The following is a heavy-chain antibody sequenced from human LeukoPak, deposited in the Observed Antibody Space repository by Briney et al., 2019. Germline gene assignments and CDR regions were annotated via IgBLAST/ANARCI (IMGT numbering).Heavy chain of an antibody. V-gene: IGHV2-70*11. CDR2: IDWDDDK. Sequence: SGPTLVNPTQTLTLTCTVSGFSLSTSGMCVSWIRQPPGKALEWLARIDWDDDKYYSTSLKTRLTISKDTSKNQVVLTMANMDPVDTATYYCARLYASGWYAADYRGQGTLVTVSS. CDR1: GFSLSTSGMC. D-gene: IGHD6-19*01. CDR3: ARLYASGWYAADY. J-gene: IGHJ4*02.